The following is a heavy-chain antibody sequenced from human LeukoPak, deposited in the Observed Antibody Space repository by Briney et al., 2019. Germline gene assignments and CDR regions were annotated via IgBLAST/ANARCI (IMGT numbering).Heavy chain of an antibody. D-gene: IGHD3-10*01. CDR2: IYYSGST. V-gene: IGHV4-39*07. CDR3: ARAGYGSGSSWFDP. CDR1: GGSISSSSYY. Sequence: SETLSLTCTVSGGSISSSSYYWGWIRQPPGKGLEWIGSIYYSGSTYYNPSLKSRVTISVDASKNQFSLKLSSVTAADTAVYYCARAGYGSGSSWFDPWGQGTLVTVSS. J-gene: IGHJ5*02.